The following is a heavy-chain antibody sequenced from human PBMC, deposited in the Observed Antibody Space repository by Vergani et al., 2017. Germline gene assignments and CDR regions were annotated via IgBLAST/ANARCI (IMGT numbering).Heavy chain of an antibody. CDR3: TTDLDYYDSSGYYHFDY. J-gene: IGHJ4*02. CDR2: IRSKNDGGTA. D-gene: IGHD3-22*01. CDR1: GITFKNAW. Sequence: EVQVVESGGGLIKPGGSLRLSCVVSGITFKNAWINWVRQAPGKGLEWIGRIRSKNDGGTADYAAPLKGRFTISRDDSKNTLYLQMNSLKTGDTAVYYCTTDLDYYDSSGYYHFDYWGQGTLVTVSS. V-gene: IGHV3-15*01.